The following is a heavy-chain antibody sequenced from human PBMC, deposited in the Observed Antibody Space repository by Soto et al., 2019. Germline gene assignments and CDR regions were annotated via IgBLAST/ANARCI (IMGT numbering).Heavy chain of an antibody. D-gene: IGHD3-3*01. CDR1: GFTFSSYS. V-gene: IGHV3-21*01. J-gene: IGHJ3*02. CDR2: ISSSSSYI. Sequence: GGSLRLSXAASGFTFSSYSMNWVRQAPGKGLEWVSSISSSSSYIYYADSVKGRFTISRDNAKNSLYLQMNSLRAEDTAVYYCARDKESYYDFWSGSTDAFDIWGQGTMVTVSS. CDR3: ARDKESYYDFWSGSTDAFDI.